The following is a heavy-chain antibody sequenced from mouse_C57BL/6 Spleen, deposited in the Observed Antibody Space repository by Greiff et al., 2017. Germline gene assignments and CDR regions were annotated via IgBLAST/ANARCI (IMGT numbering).Heavy chain of an antibody. D-gene: IGHD1-1*01. V-gene: IGHV1-39*01. J-gene: IGHJ4*01. CDR3: ARWDYGSSHYYAMDY. CDR1: GYSFTDYN. CDR2: INPNYGTT. Sequence: VHVKQSGPELVKPGASVKISCKASGYSFTDYNMNWVKQSNGKSLEWIGVINPNYGTTSYNQKFKGKATLTVDQSSSTAYMQLNSLTSEDSAVYYCARWDYGSSHYYAMDYWGQGTSVTVSS.